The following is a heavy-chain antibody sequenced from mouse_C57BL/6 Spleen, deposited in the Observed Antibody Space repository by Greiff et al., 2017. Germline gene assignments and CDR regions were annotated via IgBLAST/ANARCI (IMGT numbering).Heavy chain of an antibody. J-gene: IGHJ4*01. D-gene: IGHD2-2*01. CDR1: GYTFTSYW. CDR2: IYPGSGST. CDR3: ARDGYDENAMDG. Sequence: QVQLQQPGAELVKPGASVKMSCKASGYTFTSYWITWVKQRPGQGLEWIGDIYPGSGSTNYNKKFKSKATLTVDPSSSTAYMQLSSLTSEDSAVYYCARDGYDENAMDGWGQGTSVTVSS. V-gene: IGHV1-55*01.